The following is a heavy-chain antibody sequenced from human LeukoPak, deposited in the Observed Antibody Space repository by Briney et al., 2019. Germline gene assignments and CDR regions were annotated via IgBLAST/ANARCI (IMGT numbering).Heavy chain of an antibody. CDR1: GGSISSYY. D-gene: IGHD3-10*01. CDR3: ASGHYYGSGCYFGRFDP. CDR2: IYYSGST. V-gene: IGHV4-59*08. Sequence: SETLSLTCTVSGGSISSYYWSWIRQPPGKGLEWIGYIYYSGSTNYNPSLKSRVTISVDTSKNQFSLKLSSVTAADTAVHYCASGHYYGSGCYFGRFDPWGQGTLVTVSS. J-gene: IGHJ5*02.